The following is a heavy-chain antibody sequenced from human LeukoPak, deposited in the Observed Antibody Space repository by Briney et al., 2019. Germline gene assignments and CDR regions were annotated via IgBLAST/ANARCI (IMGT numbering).Heavy chain of an antibody. D-gene: IGHD1-26*01. CDR3: AKGLYSGSRNPFDY. CDR1: GFTFSSYA. Sequence: GGSLRLSCAASGFTFSSYAMHWVRQAPGKGLEWVAVISYDGSNKYYADSVKGRFTISRDNSKNTLYLQMNSLRAEDTAVYYCAKGLYSGSRNPFDYWGQGTLVTVSS. J-gene: IGHJ4*02. V-gene: IGHV3-30-3*01. CDR2: ISYDGSNK.